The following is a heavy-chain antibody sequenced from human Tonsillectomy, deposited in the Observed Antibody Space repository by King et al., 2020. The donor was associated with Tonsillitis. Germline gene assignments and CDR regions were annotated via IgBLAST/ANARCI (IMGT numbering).Heavy chain of an antibody. D-gene: IGHD3-3*01. J-gene: IGHJ4*02. CDR2: IRSKVYGGTT. Sequence: VQLVESGGGLVQPGRSLRLSCTASGFTFGDYGVSWFRQAPGKGLAWVGFIRSKVYGGTTEYAASVKGRFTISRDDSKSIAYLQMNTLKTEDTAVYYCTQSGIFGGPGGRGTLVTVSS. V-gene: IGHV3-49*03. CDR3: TQSGIFGGP. CDR1: GFTFGDYG.